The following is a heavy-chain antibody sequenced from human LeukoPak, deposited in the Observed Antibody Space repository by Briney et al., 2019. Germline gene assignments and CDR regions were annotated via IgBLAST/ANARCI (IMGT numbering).Heavy chain of an antibody. Sequence: PSETLSLTCTVSGGSISSSSYYWGWIRQPPGKGLEWIGSIYYSGSTYYNPSLKSRVTISVDTSKNQSSLKLSSVTAADTAVYYCARDWRTRGDYYGMDVWGQGTTVTVSS. CDR3: ARDWRTRGDYYGMDV. CDR1: GGSISSSSYY. CDR2: IYYSGST. D-gene: IGHD1-14*01. J-gene: IGHJ6*02. V-gene: IGHV4-39*07.